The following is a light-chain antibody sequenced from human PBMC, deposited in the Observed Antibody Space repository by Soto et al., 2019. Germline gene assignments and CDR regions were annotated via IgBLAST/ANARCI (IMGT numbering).Light chain of an antibody. V-gene: IGKV3-11*01. J-gene: IGKJ1*01. CDR2: AAS. Sequence: EFVFTLSPAPLSLSPVARATLSCRASQSVGAYLAWYQQSPGLAPRLLIYAASSRATGVPDRFSGSGSGTDFTLTISSLQPEDFATYYCQQSYNTQWTFGQGTKVDIK. CDR3: QQSYNTQWT. CDR1: QSVGAY.